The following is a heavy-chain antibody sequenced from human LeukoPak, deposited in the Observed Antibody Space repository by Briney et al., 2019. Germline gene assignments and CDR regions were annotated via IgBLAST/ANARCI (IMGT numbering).Heavy chain of an antibody. V-gene: IGHV4-59*01. J-gene: IGHJ4*02. D-gene: IGHD2-15*01. CDR1: GGSISSYY. Sequence: SETLSLTCTVSGGSISSYYWSWIRQPPGKGLEWIGYIYYSGSTNYNPSLKSRVTISVDTSKNQFSLKLSSVTAADTAVYYCARGGYCSGGSCYSLDYFDYWAREPWSPSPQ. CDR3: ARGGYCSGGSCYSLDYFDY. CDR2: IYYSGST.